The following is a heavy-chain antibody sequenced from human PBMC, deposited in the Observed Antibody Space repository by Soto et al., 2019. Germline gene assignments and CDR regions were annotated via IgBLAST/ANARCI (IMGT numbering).Heavy chain of an antibody. J-gene: IGHJ5*02. V-gene: IGHV1-18*01. CDR3: XXXXXXXXXXDP. CDR2: ISAYNGNT. Sequence: QVQLVQSGAEVKKPGASVKVSCKASGYTFTSYGXXXXXXXXXXXLEWMGWISAYNGNTNYAQKLQGRVTMTTDTXXXXXXXXXXXXXXXXXXXXXXXXXXXXXXXXDPWGQGTLVTVSS. CDR1: GYTFTSYG.